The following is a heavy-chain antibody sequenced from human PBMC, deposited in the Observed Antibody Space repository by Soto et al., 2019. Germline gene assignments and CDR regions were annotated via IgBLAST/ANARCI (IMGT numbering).Heavy chain of an antibody. V-gene: IGHV3-66*01. D-gene: IGHD2-2*01. CDR1: GFNVSSTS. CDR2: IYSGAGT. CDR3: AREGSGSSTSFDY. J-gene: IGHJ4*02. Sequence: VQLVESGGGLVQPGGSLRLSCAASGFNVSSTSMRWVRQAPGKGLEWVSVIYSGAGTHYAGSVKGRFTISRDTSKNTLYLRMNSLRVEERGVYYCAREGSGSSTSFDYWGQGTLVTVSS.